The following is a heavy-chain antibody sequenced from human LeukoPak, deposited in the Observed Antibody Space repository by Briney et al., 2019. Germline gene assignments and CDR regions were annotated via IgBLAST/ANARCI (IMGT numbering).Heavy chain of an antibody. V-gene: IGHV4-61*02. CDR3: AREGWLSTTNY. Sequence: PSETLSLTCAVSGGSISSGSYYWSWIRHPAGKGLEWIGRIYTSGSTNYNPSLKSRVTISVDTSNNQFSLKLSSVTAADTAVYYCAREGWLSTTNYWGQGTLVTVSS. J-gene: IGHJ4*02. CDR1: GGSISSGSYY. CDR2: IYTSGST. D-gene: IGHD3-22*01.